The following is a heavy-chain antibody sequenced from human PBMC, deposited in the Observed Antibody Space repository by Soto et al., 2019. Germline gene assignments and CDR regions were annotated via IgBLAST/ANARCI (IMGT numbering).Heavy chain of an antibody. D-gene: IGHD2-2*01. J-gene: IGHJ3*02. CDR1: GGSISSYY. Sequence: QVQLQESGPGLVKPSETLSLTCTVSGGSISSYYWSWIRQPPGKGLEWIGYIYYSGSTNYNPSLKSRVTISVDTSQTQFSLTLSSVTAADTAVYYCSRGRRQLLNHDAVDIWGQGTMVTVSS. CDR3: SRGRRQLLNHDAVDI. V-gene: IGHV4-59*01. CDR2: IYYSGST.